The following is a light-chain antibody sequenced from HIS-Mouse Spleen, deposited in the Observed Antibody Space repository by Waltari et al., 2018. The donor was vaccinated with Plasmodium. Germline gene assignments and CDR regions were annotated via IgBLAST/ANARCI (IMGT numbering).Light chain of an antibody. J-gene: IGKJ3*01. CDR3: QQYDNLPPLFT. Sequence: DIQMTKSPSSLSASVGDRVTINFQARQDISNYLNWYQQKPGKAPKLLIYDAANLETGVPSRFSGSGSGTDFTFTISSLQPEDIATYYCQQYDNLPPLFTFGPGTKVDIK. CDR1: QDISNY. V-gene: IGKV1-33*01. CDR2: DAA.